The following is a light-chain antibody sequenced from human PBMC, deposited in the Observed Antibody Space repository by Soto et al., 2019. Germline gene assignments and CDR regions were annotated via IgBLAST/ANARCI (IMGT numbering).Light chain of an antibody. Sequence: QSVLRQPPSVSGAPGLRVTISCTGNSANIGAGYDVHWYQQLPGTAPKLLIYGDNNRPSGVPDRFSGSKSGTSASLAITGLQAEDEADYYCQSYDNSLSGSWIFGGGTKLTVL. CDR1: SANIGAGYD. CDR2: GDN. V-gene: IGLV1-40*01. CDR3: QSYDNSLSGSWI. J-gene: IGLJ2*01.